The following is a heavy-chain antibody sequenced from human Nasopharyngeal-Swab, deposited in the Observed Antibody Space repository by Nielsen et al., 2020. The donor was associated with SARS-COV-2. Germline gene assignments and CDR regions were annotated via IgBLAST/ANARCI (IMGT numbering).Heavy chain of an antibody. D-gene: IGHD3-3*01. CDR3: ARRDRYYDFWMD. Sequence: SETLSLTCTISGDSISNNNYYWGWIRQPPGKGLEWIGMIYYSGTTYDNPSLKSRVTISVDTSESQFSLKLNSVTAADTAVYYCARRDRYYDFWMDWGQGTLVTASS. CDR1: GDSISNNNYY. CDR2: IYYSGTT. V-gene: IGHV4-39*01. J-gene: IGHJ4*02.